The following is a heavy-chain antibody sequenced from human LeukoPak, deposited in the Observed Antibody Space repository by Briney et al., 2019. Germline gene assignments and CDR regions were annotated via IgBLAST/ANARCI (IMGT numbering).Heavy chain of an antibody. J-gene: IGHJ3*02. D-gene: IGHD3-3*01. CDR3: AGDFSPPGFDAFDI. CDR2: IDTAGNT. CDR1: GXTFSSYD. Sequence: GSLRLSFAASGXTFSSYDMHWVRQATGKGLEWVSAIDTAGNTFYPGSVRGRFTISRENAKNSLYLQMNNVRAGDTAVYYCAGDFSPPGFDAFDIWGQGTMVIVSS. V-gene: IGHV3-13*04.